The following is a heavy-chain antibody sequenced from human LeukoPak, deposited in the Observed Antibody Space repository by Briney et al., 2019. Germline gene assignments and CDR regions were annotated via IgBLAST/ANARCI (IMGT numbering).Heavy chain of an antibody. V-gene: IGHV3-7*01. CDR2: IKQDGSEQ. Sequence: GSLRLSCAASGFTFSSYAMGWVRQPPGKGLEWVANIKQDGSEQYYVDSVKGRFTISRDNAKNSLYLQMNSLRVEDTAVYYCARGMDSWGQGTLVTVSS. CDR3: ARGMDS. J-gene: IGHJ4*02. CDR1: GFTFSSYA.